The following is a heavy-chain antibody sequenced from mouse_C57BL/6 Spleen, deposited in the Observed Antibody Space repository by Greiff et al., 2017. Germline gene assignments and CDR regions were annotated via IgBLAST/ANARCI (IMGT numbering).Heavy chain of an antibody. D-gene: IGHD3-2*02. CDR2: IHPNSGST. CDR3: ARSGLDSSGLAWFAY. J-gene: IGHJ3*01. V-gene: IGHV1-64*01. Sequence: QVQLQQPGAELVKPGASVKLSCKASGYTFTSYWMHWVKQRPGQGLEWIGMIHPNSGSTNYNEKFKSKATLTVDTSSSTAYMQLSSLTSEDSAVYYCARSGLDSSGLAWFAYWGQGTLVTVSA. CDR1: GYTFTSYW.